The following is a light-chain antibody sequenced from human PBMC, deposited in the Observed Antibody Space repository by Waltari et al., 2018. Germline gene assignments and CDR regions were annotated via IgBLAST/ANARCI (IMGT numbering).Light chain of an antibody. Sequence: QSALTQPASVSGSPGKSITISCSGTSSDVGGYNYVSWYQQQPGKAPKLMIYDVTNRPSGVSDRFSGSKSGNTASLTISGLQAEDEADYYCSSYTSSGTRVFGGGTKLTVL. J-gene: IGLJ3*02. CDR3: SSYTSSGTRV. CDR2: DVT. V-gene: IGLV2-14*01. CDR1: SSDVGGYNY.